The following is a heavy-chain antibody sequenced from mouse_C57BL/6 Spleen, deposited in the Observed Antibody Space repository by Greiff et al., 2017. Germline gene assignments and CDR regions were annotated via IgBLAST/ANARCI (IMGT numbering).Heavy chain of an antibody. V-gene: IGHV5-4*01. CDR3: ARDHYYGSSPNYYAMDY. Sequence: EVKVVESGGGLVKPGGSLKLSCAASGFTFSSYAMSWVRQTPEKRLEWVATISDGGSYTYYPDNVKGRFTISRDNAKNNLYLQMSHLKSEDTAMYYCARDHYYGSSPNYYAMDYWGQGTSVTVSS. CDR2: ISDGGSYT. CDR1: GFTFSSYA. D-gene: IGHD1-1*01. J-gene: IGHJ4*01.